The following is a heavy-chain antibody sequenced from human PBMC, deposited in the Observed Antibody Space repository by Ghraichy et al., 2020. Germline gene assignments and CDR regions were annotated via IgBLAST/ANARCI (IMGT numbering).Heavy chain of an antibody. CDR3: AKPPGERRNCYYGMDV. Sequence: GGSLRLSCAASGFTFSSNAMSWVRQAPGKGLEWVSVISGSGGTTYYADSVKGRFTISRDNSKNTLYLQMNSLRAEDTAVYYCAKPPGERRNCYYGMDVWGQGTTVTVSA. J-gene: IGHJ6*01. CDR1: GFTFSSNA. D-gene: IGHD1-1*01. V-gene: IGHV3-23*01. CDR2: ISGSGGTT.